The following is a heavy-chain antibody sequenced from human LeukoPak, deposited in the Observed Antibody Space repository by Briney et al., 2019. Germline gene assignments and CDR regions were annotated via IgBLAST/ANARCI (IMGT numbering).Heavy chain of an antibody. CDR3: ARESLYSSSSDY. CDR1: GGSISSYY. D-gene: IGHD6-6*01. J-gene: IGHJ4*02. CDR2: VYASGST. Sequence: SETLSLTCTVSGGSISSYYWSWIRQPAGKGLEWIGRVYASGSTNYNPSLKSRVTMSVDTSKNQFSLRLSSVTAADTAVYYCARESLYSSSSDYWGQGTLVTVSS. V-gene: IGHV4-4*07.